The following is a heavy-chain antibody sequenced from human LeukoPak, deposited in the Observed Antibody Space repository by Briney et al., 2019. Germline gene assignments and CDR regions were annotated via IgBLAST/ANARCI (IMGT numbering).Heavy chain of an antibody. CDR2: IKHDGSEK. J-gene: IGHJ4*02. CDR3: ARIGRDYGDYFDY. CDR1: GFTFGSYW. D-gene: IGHD4-17*01. V-gene: IGHV3-7*05. Sequence: GGSLRLSCAASGFTFGSYWMTWLSQAPGKGPEWVANIKHDGSEKDYVDSVKGRFTISRDSARNSLYLQMSSLRAEDTAMYYCARIGRDYGDYFDYWGQGTLVTVSS.